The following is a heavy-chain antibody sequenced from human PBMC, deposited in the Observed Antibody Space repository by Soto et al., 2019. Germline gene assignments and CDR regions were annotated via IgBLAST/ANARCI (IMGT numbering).Heavy chain of an antibody. J-gene: IGHJ5*01. CDR3: ARDGATSSSWENWFDS. V-gene: IGHV4-59*01. Sequence: QVQLQESGPGLVKPSETLSLSCTVSGDSISSYYWNWIRQPPGKGLEWIGYIYYTGSTNHNPALKCRVSVSLDTSKNQFSLNLSSVPAADTAVYYGARDGATSSSWENWFDSWGQGILVTVSS. D-gene: IGHD6-13*01. CDR2: IYYTGST. CDR1: GDSISSYY.